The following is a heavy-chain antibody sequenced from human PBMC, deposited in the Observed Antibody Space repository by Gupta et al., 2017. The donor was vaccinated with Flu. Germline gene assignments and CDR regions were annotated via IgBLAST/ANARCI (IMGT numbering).Heavy chain of an antibody. Sequence: GYYWSWIRQPPGKGLEWIGEINHSGTTYYNPSLKSRVTISVDTSKNQFSLNLSSVTAADTAVYYCARNLLRFLENRDLWGRGTLVTVSS. J-gene: IGHJ2*01. CDR2: INHSGTT. CDR3: ARNLLRFLENRDL. V-gene: IGHV4-34*01. CDR1: GYY. D-gene: IGHD3-3*01.